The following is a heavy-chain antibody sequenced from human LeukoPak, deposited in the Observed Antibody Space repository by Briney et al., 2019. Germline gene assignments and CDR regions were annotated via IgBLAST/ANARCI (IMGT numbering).Heavy chain of an antibody. D-gene: IGHD6-6*01. CDR2: TSPTGSDT. CDR3: ARGPNSNWSGLDF. V-gene: IGHV3-11*04. CDR1: GFIFSDYY. J-gene: IGHJ4*02. Sequence: GGSLRLSCAASGFIFSDYYMSWIRQAPGKGLEWVSYTSPTGSDTYYAQSVKGRFTISRDNAKNTLYLQVNNLRAEDTAVYYCARGPNSNWSGLDFWGQGTLLTVSS.